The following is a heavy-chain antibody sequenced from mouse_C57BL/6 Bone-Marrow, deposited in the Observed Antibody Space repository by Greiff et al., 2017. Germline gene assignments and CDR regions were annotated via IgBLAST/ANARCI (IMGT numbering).Heavy chain of an antibody. CDR3: ARVPPLWPFDY. CDR2: IYPRSGNT. CDR1: GYTFTSYG. D-gene: IGHD1-1*01. Sequence: QVQLQQSGAELARPGASVKLSCKASGYTFTSYGISWVKQRTGQGLEWIGEIYPRSGNTYYNEKFKGKATLTADKYSSTAYMELRSLTSEDSAVYFCARVPPLWPFDYWGQGTTLTVSS. J-gene: IGHJ2*01. V-gene: IGHV1-81*01.